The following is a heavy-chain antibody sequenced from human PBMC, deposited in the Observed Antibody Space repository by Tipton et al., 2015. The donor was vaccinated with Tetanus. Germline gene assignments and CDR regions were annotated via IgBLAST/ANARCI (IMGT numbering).Heavy chain of an antibody. D-gene: IGHD5/OR15-5a*01. CDR2: ISNGNP. CDR1: RGPISSYY. V-gene: IGHV4-4*07. J-gene: IGHJ4*02. CDR3: ARLREIVSRSGWAFDY. Sequence: GLVKPSETLSLTCTVSRGPISSYYWSWVRQPAGKGLEFIGHISNGNPDYTPSLKNRVSLSVDLSKNEFYMKLRSVTAADTAVYYCARLREIVSRSGWAFDYWGQGILVTVSS.